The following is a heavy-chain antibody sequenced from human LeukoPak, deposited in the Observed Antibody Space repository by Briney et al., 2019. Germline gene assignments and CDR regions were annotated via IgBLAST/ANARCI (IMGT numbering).Heavy chain of an antibody. CDR1: GFTFSSYW. D-gene: IGHD1-26*01. CDR2: IDTDGSFT. CDR3: IRGTVGAPGNDY. Sequence: GGSLRLSCAASGFTFSSYWMHWVRQAPGKGLVWGSRIDTDGSFTSYADSVRGRFTISSDNAKNTLYLQMSSLRAEDTAVYYCIRGTVGAPGNDYWGQGTLVTVSS. V-gene: IGHV3-74*01. J-gene: IGHJ4*02.